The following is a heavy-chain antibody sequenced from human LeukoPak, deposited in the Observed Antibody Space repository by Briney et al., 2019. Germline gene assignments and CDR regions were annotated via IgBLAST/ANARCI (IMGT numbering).Heavy chain of an antibody. Sequence: SETLSLTCTVSGGSISSYYWSWIRQPPGKGLEWIGYIYYSGSTNYNPSLKSRVTISVDTSKNQFSLKLSSVTAADTAVYYCARGVEMATIFDYWGQGTLVTVSS. CDR2: IYYSGST. D-gene: IGHD5-24*01. CDR1: GGSISSYY. J-gene: IGHJ4*02. V-gene: IGHV4-59*12. CDR3: ARGVEMATIFDY.